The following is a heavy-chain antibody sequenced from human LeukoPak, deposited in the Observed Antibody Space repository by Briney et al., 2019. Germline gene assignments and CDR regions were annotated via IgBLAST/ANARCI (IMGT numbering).Heavy chain of an antibody. Sequence: GGSLRLSCAASGFTFRSYGMNWGREAPGKGLERVSGLNDNGATTYYADSVKGRFTISRDNSKSTLYLQMNSLRAEDTAIYYCAKLAVSSADFAYWGQGTPVTVSS. D-gene: IGHD5/OR15-5a*01. J-gene: IGHJ4*02. V-gene: IGHV3-23*01. CDR3: AKLAVSSADFAY. CDR2: LNDNGATT. CDR1: GFTFRSYG.